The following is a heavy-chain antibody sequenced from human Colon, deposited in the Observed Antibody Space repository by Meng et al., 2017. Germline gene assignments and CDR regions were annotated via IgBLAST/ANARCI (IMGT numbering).Heavy chain of an antibody. D-gene: IGHD3-16*02. J-gene: IGHJ4*02. Sequence: RRHMSGPGLVNPPQTLSLTFAIAGDIVSSKTAVWNWIRQSPSRGLEWLGRTYYRAKWNHDYAESLRGRITINPDTSNNQISLQLNSVTPEDTAVYYCTRGLEFYRFEYWGQGTLVTVSS. CDR2: TYYRAKWNH. CDR1: GDIVSSKTAV. CDR3: TRGLEFYRFEY. V-gene: IGHV6-1*01.